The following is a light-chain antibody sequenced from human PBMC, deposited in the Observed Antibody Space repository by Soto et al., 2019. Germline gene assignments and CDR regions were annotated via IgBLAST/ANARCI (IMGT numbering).Light chain of an antibody. CDR1: SSNIGSNY. J-gene: IGLJ2*01. CDR3: AAWADSLSGVV. V-gene: IGLV1-47*01. CDR2: RNS. Sequence: QSVLTQPPSASGTPGQRVTISCSGSSSNIGSNYVYWYQQLPGTAPKLLIYRNSQRPSGVPDRFSGSKSGTSDSLAISGLRSDDEADYYCAAWADSLSGVVFGGGTQLTVL.